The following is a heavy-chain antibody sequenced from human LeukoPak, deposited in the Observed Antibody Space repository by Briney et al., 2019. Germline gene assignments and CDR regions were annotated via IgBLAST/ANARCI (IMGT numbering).Heavy chain of an antibody. CDR2: IWYDGSNK. J-gene: IGHJ3*02. CDR3: ARFPRYYYDSSGSPGAFDI. D-gene: IGHD3-22*01. V-gene: IGHV3-33*01. CDR1: GFTFSSYG. Sequence: GGSLRLSCAASGFTFSSYGMHWVRQAPGKGLGGVAVIWYDGSNKYYADSVKGRFTISRDNSKNTLYLQMNSLRAEDTAVYYCARFPRYYYDSSGSPGAFDIWGQGTMVTVSS.